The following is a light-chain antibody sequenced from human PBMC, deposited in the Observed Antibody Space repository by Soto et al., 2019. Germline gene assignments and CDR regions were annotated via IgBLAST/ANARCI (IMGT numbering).Light chain of an antibody. V-gene: IGKV3D-15*01. CDR1: QSLSSSY. J-gene: IGKJ1*01. CDR2: DAS. Sequence: EIVLTQSPGTLSLSPGERATLSCRASQSLSSSYLAWYQQKPGQAPRLLIYDASNRATGIPARFSGSGSGTEFTLTINSLRSEDFAVYYCQQYDKWPFWTFGQGTKVDIK. CDR3: QQYDKWPFWT.